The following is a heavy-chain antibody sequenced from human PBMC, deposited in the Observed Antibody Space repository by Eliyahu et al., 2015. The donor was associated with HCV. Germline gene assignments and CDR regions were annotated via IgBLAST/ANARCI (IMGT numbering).Heavy chain of an antibody. CDR2: ISGGGGAT. CDR1: GFTFSTYV. J-gene: IGHJ4*02. CDR3: AKAAHSGNFWAGFDY. D-gene: IGHD5-12*01. V-gene: IGHV3-23*01. Sequence: EVQLLESGGGLVQPGGSLRLSCAVSGFTFSTYVMXWVRQAPGKGLEWVSGISGGGGATYCADSVKGRFTIFRDDSKNTLYLQMNSLRAEDTAVYYCAKAAHSGNFWAGFDYWGQGSLVTVSS.